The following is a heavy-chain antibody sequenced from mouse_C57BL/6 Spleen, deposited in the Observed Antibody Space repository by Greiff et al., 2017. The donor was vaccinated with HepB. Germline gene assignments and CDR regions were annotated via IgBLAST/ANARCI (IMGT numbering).Heavy chain of an antibody. CDR2: ISDGGSYT. D-gene: IGHD1-1*01. J-gene: IGHJ2*01. Sequence: EVKLVESGGGLVKPGGSLKLSCVASGFTFSSYAMSWVRQTPEKRLEWVATISDGGSYTYYPDNVKGRFTISRDNAKNNLYLQMSHLKSEDTAMYYCARDPPYYYGSSDYWGQGTTLTVSS. CDR1: GFTFSSYA. V-gene: IGHV5-4*01. CDR3: ARDPPYYYGSSDY.